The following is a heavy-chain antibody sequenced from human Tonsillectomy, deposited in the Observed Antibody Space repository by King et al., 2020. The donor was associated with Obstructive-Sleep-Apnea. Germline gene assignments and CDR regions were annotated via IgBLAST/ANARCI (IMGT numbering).Heavy chain of an antibody. CDR2: MWYDGSVK. V-gene: IGHV3-33*03. Sequence: VKLMESGGGVVQPGTSLKLSCATSGFTFRNFGFSWVRQAPGKGLEWEAVMWYDGSVKYYADSVRGRFTISRDISKNTLVLQLNSLSAEDTAMYFCAKNRDQDDGSTYFDNWGQGTLVTVSS. CDR1: GFTFRNFG. D-gene: IGHD3-22*01. CDR3: AKNRDQDDGSTYFDN. J-gene: IGHJ4*02.